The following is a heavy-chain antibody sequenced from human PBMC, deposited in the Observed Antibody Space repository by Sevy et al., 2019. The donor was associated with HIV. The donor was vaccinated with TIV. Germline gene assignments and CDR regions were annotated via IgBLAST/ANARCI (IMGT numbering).Heavy chain of an antibody. J-gene: IGHJ3*02. Sequence: GGSLRLSCSASGFTFSSYAMHWVRQAPGKGLEYVSAISSNGGSTYYADSVKGRFTISRDNSKNRLYLQMSSLRAEDTAVYYCVKSLLRYFDWLLYAVANDAFDIWGQGTMVTVSS. V-gene: IGHV3-64D*06. CDR2: ISSNGGST. CDR1: GFTFSSYA. D-gene: IGHD3-9*01. CDR3: VKSLLRYFDWLLYAVANDAFDI.